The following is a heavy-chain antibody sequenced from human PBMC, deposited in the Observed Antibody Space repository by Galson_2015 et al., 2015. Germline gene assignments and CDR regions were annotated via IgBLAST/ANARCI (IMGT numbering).Heavy chain of an antibody. D-gene: IGHD1-26*01. CDR1: GYTFTSYG. CDR2: ISAYNGNT. V-gene: IGHV1-18*04. Sequence: SVKVSCKASGYTFTSYGISWVRQAPGQGLEWMGWISAYNGNTNYAQKLQGRVTMTTDTSTSTAYKELRSLRSDDTAVYYCARDASGSYRTLFDPWGQGTLVTVSS. J-gene: IGHJ5*02. CDR3: ARDASGSYRTLFDP.